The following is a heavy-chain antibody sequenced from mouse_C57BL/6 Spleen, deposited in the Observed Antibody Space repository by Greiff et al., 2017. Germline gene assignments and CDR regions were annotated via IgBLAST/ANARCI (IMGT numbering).Heavy chain of an antibody. CDR3: ARRVLWLRQGYYFDY. J-gene: IGHJ2*01. D-gene: IGHD2-2*01. Sequence: VQLQQSGAELVRPGASVKLSCKASGYTFTDYYINWVKQRPGQGLEWIARIYPGSGNTYYNEKFKGKATLTAEKSSSTAYMQLSSLTSEDSAVYFCARRVLWLRQGYYFDYWGQGTTLTVSS. V-gene: IGHV1-76*01. CDR1: GYTFTDYY. CDR2: IYPGSGNT.